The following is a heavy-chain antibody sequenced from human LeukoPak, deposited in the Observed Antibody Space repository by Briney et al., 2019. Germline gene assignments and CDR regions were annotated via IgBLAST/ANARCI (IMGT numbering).Heavy chain of an antibody. CDR1: GYTLTELS. J-gene: IGHJ4*02. CDR2: FDPEHGET. Sequence: ASVKVSCKVSGYTLTELSMHWVRQAPGKGLEWMGGFDPEHGETIYAQKFQGRVTMTEDTSTDTACMDLSSLRSEDTAVYYCADYCSGGSCYSGWRGYWGQGTLVAVSS. CDR3: ADYCSGGSCYSGWRGY. D-gene: IGHD2-15*01. V-gene: IGHV1-24*01.